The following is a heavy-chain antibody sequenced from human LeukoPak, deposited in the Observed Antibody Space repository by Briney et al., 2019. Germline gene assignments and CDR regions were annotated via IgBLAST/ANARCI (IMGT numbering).Heavy chain of an antibody. CDR1: GGSISSGSYY. V-gene: IGHV4-61*02. CDR3: ARTYDILTGWADSFDY. J-gene: IGHJ4*02. D-gene: IGHD3-9*01. Sequence: PSQTLSLTCTVSGGSISSGSYYWSWIRQPAGKGLEWIGRIYTGGSTNYNPSLKSRVTISVDTSKNQFSLKLSSVTAADTAVYYCARTYDILTGWADSFDYWGQGTLVTVSS. CDR2: IYTGGST.